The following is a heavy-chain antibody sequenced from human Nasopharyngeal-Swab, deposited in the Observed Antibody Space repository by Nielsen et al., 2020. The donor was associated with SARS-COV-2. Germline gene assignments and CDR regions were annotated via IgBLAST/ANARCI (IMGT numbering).Heavy chain of an antibody. V-gene: IGHV1-18*04. Sequence: ASVKVSCKASGYTFTSYGISWVRQAPGQGLEWMGWISAYNGNTSYAQKFQGRVTMTRDTSTSTVYMELSSLRSEDTAVYYCARAFAAFDYWGQGTLVTVSS. J-gene: IGHJ4*02. CDR2: ISAYNGNT. CDR3: ARAFAAFDY. CDR1: GYTFTSYG. D-gene: IGHD2-15*01.